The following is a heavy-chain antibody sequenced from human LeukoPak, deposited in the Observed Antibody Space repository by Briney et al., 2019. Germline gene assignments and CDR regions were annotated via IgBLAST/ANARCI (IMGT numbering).Heavy chain of an antibody. CDR1: GGSISSSSYY. D-gene: IGHD5-18*01. V-gene: IGHV4-39*02. Sequence: SETLSLTCTVSGGSISSSSYYWGWIRQPPGKGLEWIGSIYYSGSTYYNPSLKSRVTISVDTSKNQFSLKLSSVTAADTAVYYCARDRTSYGYFDYWGQGTLVTVSS. CDR3: ARDRTSYGYFDY. J-gene: IGHJ4*02. CDR2: IYYSGST.